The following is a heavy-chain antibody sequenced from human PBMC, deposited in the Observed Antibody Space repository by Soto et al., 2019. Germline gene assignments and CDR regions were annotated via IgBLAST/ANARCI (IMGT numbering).Heavy chain of an antibody. CDR2: AHHSGST. CDR3: ARHLAITGTKGFIS. CDR1: SDSISSNSW. J-gene: IGHJ5*02. Sequence: QVQLQESGPGLVRPSGTLSLTCPVSSDSISSNSWWSWVRQPPGKGLEWIGEAHHSGSTNYDPSLKSRVTTSVDKSKNQFSLKLISVTAADTAVYYCARHLAITGTKGFISWGLGTLVTVSS. D-gene: IGHD1-20*01. V-gene: IGHV4-4*02.